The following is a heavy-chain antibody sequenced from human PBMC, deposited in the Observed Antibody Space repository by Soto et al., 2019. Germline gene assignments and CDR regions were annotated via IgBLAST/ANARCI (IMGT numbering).Heavy chain of an antibody. CDR2: IYYSGST. D-gene: IGHD1-26*01. J-gene: IGHJ6*02. CDR1: GGSIRSGDYY. Sequence: SETLSLTCTVSGGSIRSGDYYWSWIRQPPGKGLEWIGYIYYSGSTYYNPSLKSRVTISVDTSKNQFSLKLSSVTAADTAVYYCARDRGWESRLGYYYYGMDVWGQGTTVTVSS. V-gene: IGHV4-30-4*01. CDR3: ARDRGWESRLGYYYYGMDV.